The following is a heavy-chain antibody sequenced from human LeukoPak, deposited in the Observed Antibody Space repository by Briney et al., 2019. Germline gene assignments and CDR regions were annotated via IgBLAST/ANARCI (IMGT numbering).Heavy chain of an antibody. CDR3: ARGGGASGPELDY. Sequence: ASVKLSRKASGYAFTGYFMHWVRQAPGQGVEWMGWINPHRGGPDNAQNVQGRVTMTRDTSINTAYMELTRMTSDDTAVYFCARGGGASGPELDYWGQGTLVTVSS. V-gene: IGHV1-2*02. D-gene: IGHD3-3*01. CDR2: INPHRGGP. CDR1: GYAFTGYF. J-gene: IGHJ4*02.